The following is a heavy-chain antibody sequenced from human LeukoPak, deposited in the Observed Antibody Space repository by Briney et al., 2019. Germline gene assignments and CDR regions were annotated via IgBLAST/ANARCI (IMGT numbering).Heavy chain of an antibody. D-gene: IGHD1-1*01. CDR1: GGSFSGYY. V-gene: IGHV4-34*01. CDR3: ARVAIDPWKRDLDY. Sequence: PSETLSLTCAVYGGSFSGYYWSWIRQPPGKGLEWIGEINHSGSTNYNPSLKSRVTTSVDTSENQFSLKLSSVTAADTAVYYCARVAIDPWKRDLDYWGQGTLVTVSS. J-gene: IGHJ4*02. CDR2: INHSGST.